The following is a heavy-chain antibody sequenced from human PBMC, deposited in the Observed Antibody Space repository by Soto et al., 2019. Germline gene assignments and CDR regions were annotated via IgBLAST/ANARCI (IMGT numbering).Heavy chain of an antibody. J-gene: IGHJ6*03. V-gene: IGHV1-3*01. CDR2: INAGNGNT. CDR1: GYTFPSYA. CDR3: SRDGVLYGSGSYYYYYYYYYMDV. D-gene: IGHD3-10*01. Sequence: ASVKVSCKASGYTFPSYAMHWVRQAPGQRLEWMGWINAGNGNTKYSQKFQGRVTITRDTSASTAYMELSSLRSEDTAVYYCSRDGVLYGSGSYYYYYYYYYMDVWGKGTTVTVSS.